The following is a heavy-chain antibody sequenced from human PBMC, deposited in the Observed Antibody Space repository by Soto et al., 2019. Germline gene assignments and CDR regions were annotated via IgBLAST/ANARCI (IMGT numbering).Heavy chain of an antibody. Sequence: QVQLVESGGGVVQPGRSLRLSCAASGFTFSSYAMHWVRQAPGKGLEWVAVISYDGSNKYYADSVKGRFTISRDNSKNKLTLQMNSMRAEDTAVYYCERAILGTDYYYGMDVWGQGTTVTVSS. CDR2: ISYDGSNK. CDR1: GFTFSSYA. CDR3: ERAILGTDYYYGMDV. D-gene: IGHD1-1*01. J-gene: IGHJ6*02. V-gene: IGHV3-30-3*01.